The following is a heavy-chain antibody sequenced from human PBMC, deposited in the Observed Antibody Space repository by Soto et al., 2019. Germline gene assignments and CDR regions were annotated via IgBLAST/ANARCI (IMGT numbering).Heavy chain of an antibody. D-gene: IGHD2-21*01. CDR1: GVSITSGSYY. Sequence: HVQLQESGPGPVTPSQTLSLSCTVSGVSITSGSYYWTWVRQSPGKGLEWIGYRYYSGNTYYNPSHNCCTTIAVCTSNNQLALKVTDVTAEDTAGYYCDRGGYESCGETCIGGGPECWGQGTLVTGS. CDR3: DRGGYESCGETCIGGGPEC. CDR2: RYYSGNT. V-gene: IGHV4-30-4*01. J-gene: IGHJ4*02.